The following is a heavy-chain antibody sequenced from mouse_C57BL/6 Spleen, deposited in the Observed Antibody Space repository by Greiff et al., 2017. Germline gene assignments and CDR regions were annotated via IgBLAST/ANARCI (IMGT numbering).Heavy chain of an antibody. D-gene: IGHD1-1*01. J-gene: IGHJ4*01. CDR1: GYTFTSYG. Sequence: VQLQQSGAELARPGASVKLSCKASGYTFTSYGISWVKQRTGQGLEWIGEIYPRSGNTYYNEKFKGKATLTADKSSSTAYMELRSLTSEDSAVYVCARRDYGSSYDAMDYWGQGTSVTVSS. V-gene: IGHV1-81*01. CDR3: ARRDYGSSYDAMDY. CDR2: IYPRSGNT.